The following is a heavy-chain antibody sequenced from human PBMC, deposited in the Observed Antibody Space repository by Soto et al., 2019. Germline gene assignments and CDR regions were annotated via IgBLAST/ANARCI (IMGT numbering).Heavy chain of an antibody. D-gene: IGHD2-2*01. CDR1: GFTFSSHW. CDR3: ARGGEPAAFDY. CDR2: IKGDGSST. V-gene: IGHV3-74*01. Sequence: EVQLVESGGGLVQSGGSLRLSCAASGFTFSSHWMHWVRQAPGKGLVWVSRIKGDGSSTSNADSVKGRFTISRDNAKNTLYLQMNSLRAEDTAVYYCARGGEPAAFDYWGKGTLVTVSS. J-gene: IGHJ4*02.